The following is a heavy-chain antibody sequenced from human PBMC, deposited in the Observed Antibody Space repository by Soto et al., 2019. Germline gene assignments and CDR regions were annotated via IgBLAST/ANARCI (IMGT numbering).Heavy chain of an antibody. CDR1: GFTFSSYS. CDR3: ARHGYSGNAALMYV. J-gene: IGHJ6*02. D-gene: IGHD6-13*01. CDR2: ISSSSSYI. V-gene: IGHV3-21*01. Sequence: GGSLRLSCAASGFTFSSYSMNWVRQAPGKGLEWVSSISSSSSYIYYADSVKGRFTISRDNAKNSLYLQMNSLRAEDTAVYFCARHGYSGNAALMYVWGQGTMVTVSS.